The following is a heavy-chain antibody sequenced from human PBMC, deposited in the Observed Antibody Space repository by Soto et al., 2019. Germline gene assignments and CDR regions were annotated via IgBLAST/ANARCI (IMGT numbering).Heavy chain of an antibody. CDR2: ISYDGSNK. CDR1: GFTFSSYA. J-gene: IGHJ4*02. D-gene: IGHD5-18*01. CDR3: ARERIQLSFDY. V-gene: IGHV3-30-3*01. Sequence: PGGSLRLSCAASGFTFSSYAMHWVRQAPGKGLEWVAVISYDGSNKYYADSVKGRFTISRDNSKNTLYLQMNSLRAEDTAVYYCARERIQLSFDYWGQGTLVTVSS.